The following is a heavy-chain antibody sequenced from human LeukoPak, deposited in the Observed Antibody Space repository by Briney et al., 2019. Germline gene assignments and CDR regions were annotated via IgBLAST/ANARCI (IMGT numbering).Heavy chain of an antibody. CDR3: ERHGLLGSLEWSMDY. Sequence: PSETLSLTCTVSGGSISSNSYYWGWIRQPPGKGLEWIGSIYYSGSTYYNPSLKSRVTISVDTSKNQFSLKLSSVTAADTAVYYCERHGLLGSLEWSMDYWGQGTLVTVSS. V-gene: IGHV4-39*01. CDR2: IYYSGST. D-gene: IGHD3-3*02. CDR1: GGSISSNSYY. J-gene: IGHJ4*02.